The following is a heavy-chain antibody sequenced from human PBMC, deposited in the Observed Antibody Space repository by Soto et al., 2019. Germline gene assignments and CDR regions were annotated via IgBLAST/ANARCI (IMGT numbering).Heavy chain of an antibody. J-gene: IGHJ6*03. CDR1: GGSISSYD. CDR3: ARVKLGYCSSTSCLWGNYYYYYMDV. CDR2: IYYSGST. V-gene: IGHV4-59*01. Sequence: SETLSLTCTVAGGSISSYDWSWIRKPPGKGLEWIGYIYYSGSTNYNTSLKSRVTISVDTSKTHFSLKLSSVTAADTAVYYCARVKLGYCSSTSCLWGNYYYYYMDVWGKGTTVTVSS. D-gene: IGHD2-2*01.